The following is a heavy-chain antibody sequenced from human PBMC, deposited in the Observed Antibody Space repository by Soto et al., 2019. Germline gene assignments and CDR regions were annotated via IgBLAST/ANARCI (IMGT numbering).Heavy chain of an antibody. V-gene: IGHV4-59*01. J-gene: IGHJ3*02. CDR1: GGSISSYY. CDR2: IYYSGST. D-gene: IGHD3-10*01. CDR3: ARDHGVYYGSGRGGAFDI. Sequence: QVQLRESGPGLVKPSETLSLTCTVSGGSISSYYWSWIRQPPGKGLEWIGYIYYSGSTNYNPSLKSRVTISVDTSKNQFSLKLSSVTAADTAVYYCARDHGVYYGSGRGGAFDIWGQGTMVTVSS.